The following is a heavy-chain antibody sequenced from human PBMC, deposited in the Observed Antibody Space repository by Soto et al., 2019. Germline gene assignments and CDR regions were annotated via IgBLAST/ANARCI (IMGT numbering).Heavy chain of an antibody. CDR2: IDPSDPYT. D-gene: IGHD6-6*01. Sequence: XESLTRSSKGCGYSLTSYCLSWVRQMPGKGLEGMGRIDPSDPYTKYSPSFQGPVTISADKSSSTGYLQWSSRKTSDNAMYDCARLEYRTSSGSNWFDHWGQGSLVTVSS. CDR3: ARLEYRTSSGSNWFDH. CDR1: GYSLTSYC. V-gene: IGHV5-10-1*01. J-gene: IGHJ5*02.